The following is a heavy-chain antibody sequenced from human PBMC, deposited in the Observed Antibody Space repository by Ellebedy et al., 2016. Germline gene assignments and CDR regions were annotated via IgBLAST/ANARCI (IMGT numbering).Heavy chain of an antibody. CDR3: ARGPKSWDRRYSGYVPVSPNNWFDP. CDR2: INHSGST. D-gene: IGHD5-12*01. J-gene: IGHJ5*02. Sequence: SQTLSLTCAVYGGSFSGYYWTWIRQPPGKGLEWIGEINHSGSTNYKPSLKSRVTISVDTSKNQFSLKLSSVTAADTAVYYCARGPKSWDRRYSGYVPVSPNNWFDPWGQGTLVTVSS. CDR1: GGSFSGYY. V-gene: IGHV4-34*01.